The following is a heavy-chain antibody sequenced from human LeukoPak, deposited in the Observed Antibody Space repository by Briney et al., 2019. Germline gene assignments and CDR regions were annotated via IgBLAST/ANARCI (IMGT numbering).Heavy chain of an antibody. CDR3: VTGGHYFGT. V-gene: IGHV3-15*01. J-gene: IGHJ5*02. CDR1: GFTFSSYY. D-gene: IGHD3-10*01. Sequence: GGSLRLSCAASGFTFSSYYMSWVRQAPGKGLEWVGRIKRKSDGGTPDYAAPVKGRFTISRDDSINTLYLQMNSLKTDDTAVYHCVTGGHYFGTWGQGTLVTVSP. CDR2: IKRKSDGGTP.